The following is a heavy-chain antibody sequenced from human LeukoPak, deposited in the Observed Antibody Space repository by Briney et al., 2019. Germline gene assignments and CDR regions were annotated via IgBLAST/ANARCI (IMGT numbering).Heavy chain of an antibody. CDR3: ARFEDNGDYFDH. D-gene: IGHD4-17*01. Sequence: PSETLSLTCTVSGGSISRDTYYWSWIRQPPGKRLEWIGIIYYSGTTYYNTSLKSRVTMFVGTSKHQFSLKLTSVTAADTAVYYCARFEDNGDYFDHWGQGTLVTVSS. V-gene: IGHV4-39*01. J-gene: IGHJ4*02. CDR1: GGSISRDTYY. CDR2: IYYSGTT.